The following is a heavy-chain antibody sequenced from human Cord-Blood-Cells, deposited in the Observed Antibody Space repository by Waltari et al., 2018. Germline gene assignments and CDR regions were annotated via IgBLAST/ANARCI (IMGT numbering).Heavy chain of an antibody. J-gene: IGHJ4*02. CDR2: IKQDGSEK. CDR3: ARDRRTGV. V-gene: IGHV3-7*01. Sequence: EVQLVESGGGLVQPGGSLRLSCAASGLTFSSYWMSWVRQAPGKGLEGVANIKQDGSEKYYGDSVKGRFTISRDNAKNSLYLQMNSLRAEDTAVYYCARDRRTGVWGQGTLVTVSS. CDR1: GLTFSSYW. D-gene: IGHD7-27*01.